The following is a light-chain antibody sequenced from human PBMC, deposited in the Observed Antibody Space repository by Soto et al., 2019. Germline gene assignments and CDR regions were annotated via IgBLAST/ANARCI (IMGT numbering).Light chain of an antibody. J-gene: IGLJ3*02. Sequence: QSALNQPASVSGSPVQSITISCTGTSSDVGGYNYVSWYQQHPGKAPKLMIYEVSNRPSGVSNRFSGSKSGNTASLTISGLQAEDEADYYCSSYTSSSTRVFGGGTKVTVL. CDR2: EVS. V-gene: IGLV2-14*01. CDR3: SSYTSSSTRV. CDR1: SSDVGGYNY.